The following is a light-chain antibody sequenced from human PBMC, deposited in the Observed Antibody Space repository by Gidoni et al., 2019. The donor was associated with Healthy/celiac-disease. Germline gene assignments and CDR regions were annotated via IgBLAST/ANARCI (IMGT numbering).Light chain of an antibody. CDR1: QSISSW. V-gene: IGKV1-5*03. CDR2: KAS. CDR3: QQYKSDAQT. J-gene: IGKJ1*01. Sequence: QLPPSPSPLSASVGDRVTITCRASQSISSWLAWYQQKPGKAPKLLSYKASSLESGVPSRVSGSGSGTEFTLTISSLQPDDFATYYCQQYKSDAQTFGQGTKVEIK.